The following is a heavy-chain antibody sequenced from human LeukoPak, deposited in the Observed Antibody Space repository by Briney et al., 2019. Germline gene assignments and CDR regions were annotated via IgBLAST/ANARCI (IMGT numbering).Heavy chain of an antibody. CDR1: GFTFSSYA. D-gene: IGHD3-9*01. CDR2: ISGSGGST. CDR3: AGVLRYSYGMDV. J-gene: IGHJ6*04. V-gene: IGHV3-23*01. Sequence: QSGGSLRLSCAASGFTFSSYAMSWVRQAPGKGLEWVSAISGSGGSTYYADSVKGRFTISRDNSKNTLYLQKNSLRAEDTAVYYCAGVLRYSYGMDVWGKGTTVTVSS.